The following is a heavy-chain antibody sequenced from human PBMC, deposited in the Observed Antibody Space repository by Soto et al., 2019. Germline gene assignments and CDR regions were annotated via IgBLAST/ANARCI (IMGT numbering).Heavy chain of an antibody. V-gene: IGHV1-58*01. CDR2: IIVASSNT. D-gene: IGHD3-3*01. Sequence: SVKVSCKTSGFTFTNSAVQWVRQAPGQPLEWVGWIIVASSNTNYAQKFQERVTITRDMSTNTAYMELSSLTSEDTAVYYCAREDDFDYWGQGTLVTVSS. CDR3: AREDDFDY. CDR1: GFTFTNSA. J-gene: IGHJ4*02.